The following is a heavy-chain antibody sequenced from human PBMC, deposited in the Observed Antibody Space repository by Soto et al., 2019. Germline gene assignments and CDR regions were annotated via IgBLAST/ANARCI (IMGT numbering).Heavy chain of an antibody. CDR1: AGTFSSYA. Sequence: SVKVSCKTSAGTFSSYAISCLRQAPGQGLEWMGGIIPIFGTANYAQKFQGRVTITADESTSTAYMELSSLRSEDTAVFYCARARKNWNYEQFWFGPWGQGPVVTVSS. V-gene: IGHV1-69*13. CDR3: ARARKNWNYEQFWFGP. D-gene: IGHD1-7*01. CDR2: IIPIFGTA. J-gene: IGHJ5*02.